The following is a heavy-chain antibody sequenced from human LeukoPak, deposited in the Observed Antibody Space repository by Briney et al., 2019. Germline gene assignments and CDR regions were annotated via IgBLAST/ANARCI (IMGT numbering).Heavy chain of an antibody. D-gene: IGHD3-10*01. Sequence: GESLKISCKGSGXSFTNYWIGWVRQMPGKGLEWMGISYPRDSDTRYSPSFQGQVTVSADKSISTAYLQWSRLKASDTAMYYCAGNMVRGVKNWFDPWGQGTLVTVSS. CDR3: AGNMVRGVKNWFDP. CDR2: SYPRDSDT. CDR1: GXSFTNYW. V-gene: IGHV5-51*01. J-gene: IGHJ5*02.